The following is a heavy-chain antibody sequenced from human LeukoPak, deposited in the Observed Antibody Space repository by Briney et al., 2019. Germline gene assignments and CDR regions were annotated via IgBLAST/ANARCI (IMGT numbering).Heavy chain of an antibody. Sequence: GGSLRLSCAASGFTFSSYGMHWVRQAPGKGLEWVAFIRYDGSNKYYADSVKGRFTISRDNSKNTLYLQMNSLRAEDTAVYYCAKATVTTDYYYMDVWGKGTTVTVSS. V-gene: IGHV3-30*02. CDR2: IRYDGSNK. D-gene: IGHD4-11*01. J-gene: IGHJ6*03. CDR3: AKATVTTDYYYMDV. CDR1: GFTFSSYG.